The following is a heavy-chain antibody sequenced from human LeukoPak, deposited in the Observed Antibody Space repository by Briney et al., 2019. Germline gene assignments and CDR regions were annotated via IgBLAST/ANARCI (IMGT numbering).Heavy chain of an antibody. CDR3: ARDIAIAWFYY. CDR2: IYHSGIT. CDR1: GDSGSSRNYY. J-gene: IGHJ4*02. Sequence: SETLSLTCTVFGDSGSSRNYYWGWIRQPPGKGLEWIGSIYHSGITFYNPSLKSRVTISLDKSKNRFSLKLSSVTAADTAVYYCARDIAIAWFYYWGRGTLVTVSS. V-gene: IGHV4-39*07. D-gene: IGHD2-15*01.